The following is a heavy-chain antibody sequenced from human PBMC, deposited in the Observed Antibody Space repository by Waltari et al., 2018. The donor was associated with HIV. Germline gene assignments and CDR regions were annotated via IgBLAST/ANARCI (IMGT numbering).Heavy chain of an antibody. V-gene: IGHV4-34*02. CDR1: GGSLIGYY. J-gene: IGHJ6*02. CDR3: ARGSWGSGMDV. CDR2: INHSGSI. D-gene: IGHD7-27*01. Sequence: QVRLQQWGAGLLKPSETLSLTCAVYGGSLIGYYWSWIRQPPGKGLECIGEINHSGSIKYNPSLKSRVIISVDRYKNQFSLKLTSVTAADTALYYCARGSWGSGMDVWGRGTTVIVSS.